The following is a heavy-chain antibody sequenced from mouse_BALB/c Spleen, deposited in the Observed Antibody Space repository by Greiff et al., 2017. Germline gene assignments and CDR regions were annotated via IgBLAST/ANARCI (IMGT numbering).Heavy chain of an antibody. Sequence: VQGVESGPELVKPGASVRISCKASGYTFTSYYIHWVKQRPGQGLEWIGWIYPGNVNTKYNEKFKGKATLTADRSSSTAYMQLSSLTSEDSAVYFCARSGLYYAMDYWGQGTSVTVSS. CDR3: ARSGLYYAMDY. V-gene: IGHV1S56*01. J-gene: IGHJ4*01. CDR1: GYTFTSYY. D-gene: IGHD3-1*01. CDR2: IYPGNVNT.